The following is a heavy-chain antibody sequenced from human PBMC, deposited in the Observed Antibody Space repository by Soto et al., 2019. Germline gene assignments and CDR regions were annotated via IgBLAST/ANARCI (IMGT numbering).Heavy chain of an antibody. CDR3: ARIFMNYHRLDY. D-gene: IGHD2-2*01. CDR2: IYYSVST. V-gene: IGHV4-30-4*01. Sequence: SETLSLTCTVSGASINSGDYYWSWIRQPPGKGLEWIGHIYYSVSTYYNPSLKSRAGISVDSSKSQVSLKLTSVTAADTAVYFCARIFMNYHRLDYWGQGALVTVSS. J-gene: IGHJ4*01. CDR1: GASINSGDYY.